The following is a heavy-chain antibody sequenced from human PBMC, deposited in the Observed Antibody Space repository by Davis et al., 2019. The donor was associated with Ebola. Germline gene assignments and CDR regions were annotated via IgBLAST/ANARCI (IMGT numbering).Heavy chain of an antibody. CDR1: GGSISSGGYY. D-gene: IGHD6-13*01. V-gene: IGHV4-31*03. CDR3: ARQGVAAAGYYYGMDV. J-gene: IGHJ6*02. CDR2: IYYSGST. Sequence: TLSLTCTVSGGSISSGGYYWSWIRQHPGKGLEWIGYIYYSGSTYYNPSLKSRVTISVDTSKNQFSLKLSSVTAADTAVYYCARQGVAAAGYYYGMDVWGQGTTVTISS.